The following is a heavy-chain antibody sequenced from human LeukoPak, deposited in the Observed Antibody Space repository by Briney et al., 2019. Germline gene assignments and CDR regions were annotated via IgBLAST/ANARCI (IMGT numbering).Heavy chain of an antibody. D-gene: IGHD6-13*01. CDR2: ITAYNGNT. V-gene: IGHV1-18*01. J-gene: IGHJ4*02. CDR3: AGEAAAAVYFDH. CDR1: GYTFTSYD. Sequence: ASVKVSCKASGYTFTSYDINWVRQAPGQGLEWMGWITAYNGNTKYAQKFQDRVTMTTDTSTSTAYMELRRLRSDDTAVYYCAGEAAAAVYFDHWGQGTLVTVSS.